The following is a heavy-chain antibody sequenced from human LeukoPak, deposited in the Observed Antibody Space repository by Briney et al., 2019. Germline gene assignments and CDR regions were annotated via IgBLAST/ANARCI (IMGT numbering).Heavy chain of an antibody. J-gene: IGHJ4*02. V-gene: IGHV3-13*01. D-gene: IGHD5-24*01. CDR2: IYRAGDT. CDR1: GFTLSTYD. CDR3: AKHHSGDDYNAIH. Sequence: GGSLRLSCAASGFTLSTYDMHWVRQPTGEGLEWVSIIYRAGDTYYPGSVKGRFTISRDNSKNTLYLQMNSLRAEDTAVYYCAKHHSGDDYNAIHWGQGTLVTVSS.